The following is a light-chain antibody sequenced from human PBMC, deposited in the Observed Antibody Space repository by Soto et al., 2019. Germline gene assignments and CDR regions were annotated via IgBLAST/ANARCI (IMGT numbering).Light chain of an antibody. CDR1: QSVSSSY. CDR2: GAS. Sequence: EIVLTQSPGTLSLSPGERATLSCRASQSVSSSYLAWYQQKPGQAPRLLIYGASSSGTGIPDRFSGSGSGTDFTLTISRLEPEDSAVYYCQHEGSPPRFGQGTRLEIK. V-gene: IGKV3-20*01. CDR3: QHEGSPPR. J-gene: IGKJ5*01.